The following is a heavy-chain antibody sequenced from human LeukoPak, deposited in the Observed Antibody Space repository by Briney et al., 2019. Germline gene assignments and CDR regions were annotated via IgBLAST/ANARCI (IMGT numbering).Heavy chain of an antibody. Sequence: GGSLRLSCVASGFTFSRYAMHWARQAPGKGLEWVTFISYDGTNKYYADSVKGRFTISRDNSKNTLYLQMNSLRVEDTAVYYCARAERNAGVFDYWGQGTLVTVSS. V-gene: IGHV3-30-3*01. J-gene: IGHJ4*02. CDR3: ARAERNAGVFDY. D-gene: IGHD3-3*01. CDR2: ISYDGTNK. CDR1: GFTFSRYA.